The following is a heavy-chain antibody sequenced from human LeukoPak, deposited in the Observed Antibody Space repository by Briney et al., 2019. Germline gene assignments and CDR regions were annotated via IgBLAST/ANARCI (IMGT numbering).Heavy chain of an antibody. D-gene: IGHD6-19*01. V-gene: IGHV1-69*01. CDR1: GGTFSSYA. CDR3: ASRAVAGYFDY. J-gene: IGHJ4*02. Sequence: SVKVSCKASGGTFSSYAISWVRQAPGQGLEWMGGIIPIFGTANYAKKFQGRVTITADESTSTAYMELSSLRSEDTAVYYCASRAVAGYFDYWGQGTLVTVSS. CDR2: IIPIFGTA.